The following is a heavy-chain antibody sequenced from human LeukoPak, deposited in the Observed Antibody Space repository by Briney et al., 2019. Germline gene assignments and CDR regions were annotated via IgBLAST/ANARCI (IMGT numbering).Heavy chain of an antibody. J-gene: IGHJ4*02. CDR3: ARDPRGPAGYDSPARDTFDY. V-gene: IGHV3-30*03. D-gene: IGHD3-22*01. Sequence: GGSLRLSCAASGFTFTHYAMHWVRQTPGKGLEWVAVIFYDGTIQYYSDSVRGRLIVSRDNPKNTLYLQMNSLRAEDTAVYYCARDPRGPAGYDSPARDTFDYWGQGTLVTVSS. CDR1: GFTFTHYA. CDR2: IFYDGTIQ.